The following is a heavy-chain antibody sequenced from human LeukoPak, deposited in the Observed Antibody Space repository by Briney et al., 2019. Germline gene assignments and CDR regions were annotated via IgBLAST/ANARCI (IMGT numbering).Heavy chain of an antibody. CDR2: IYYSGST. CDR1: GGSISSYY. J-gene: IGHJ4*02. CDR3: AREGYLPYYFDY. D-gene: IGHD6-13*01. V-gene: IGHV4-59*01. Sequence: SETLSLTCTVSGGSISSYYWSWIRQPPGKGLKWIGYIYYSGSTNYNPSLKSRVTISVDTSKNQFSLNLSSVTAADTAVYYCAREGYLPYYFDYWGQGTLVTVSS.